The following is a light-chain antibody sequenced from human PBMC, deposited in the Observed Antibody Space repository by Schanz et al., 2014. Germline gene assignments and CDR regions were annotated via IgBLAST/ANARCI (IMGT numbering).Light chain of an antibody. Sequence: QSALTQPASVSGSPGQSITISCTGTSSDIGAYDYVSWYQQHPGKAPKLMIYEGSARASGVSNRFSGSKSGNTASLTISGLQAEDEADYYCSSYTSSSTRVFGTGTKLTVL. CDR2: EGS. CDR1: SSDIGAYDY. CDR3: SSYTSSSTRV. V-gene: IGLV2-14*01. J-gene: IGLJ1*01.